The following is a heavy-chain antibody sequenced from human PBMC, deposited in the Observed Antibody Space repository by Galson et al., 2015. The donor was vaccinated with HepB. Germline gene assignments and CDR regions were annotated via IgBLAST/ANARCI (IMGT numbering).Heavy chain of an antibody. J-gene: IGHJ4*02. Sequence: RQASGYSFNDSPLHWVRPAPGPGPERMGISYFNSGIENYAQKLQGRATMTRDTSTSTVYMELTSLRSEDTAVYYCARDGSNWAFDCWGQGTLVTVSS. CDR1: GYSFNDSP. CDR2: SYFNSGIE. CDR3: ARDGSNWAFDC. V-gene: IGHV1-46*02. D-gene: IGHD6-13*01.